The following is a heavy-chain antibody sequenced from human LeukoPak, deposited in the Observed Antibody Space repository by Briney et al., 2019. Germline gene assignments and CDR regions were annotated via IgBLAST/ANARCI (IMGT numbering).Heavy chain of an antibody. CDR1: GYTFTRYY. D-gene: IGHD3-10*01. Sequence: GASVCVSCKASGYTFTRYYMHWVRQAPGQGLEWMGIIDPSGGSTSYAQNFQGGITMTRDATTSTVYLELSSLRSEDTAVYYCARDFGEMPNYWGPGNLLTVSS. V-gene: IGHV1-46*01. J-gene: IGHJ4*01. CDR3: ARDFGEMPNY. CDR2: IDPSGGST.